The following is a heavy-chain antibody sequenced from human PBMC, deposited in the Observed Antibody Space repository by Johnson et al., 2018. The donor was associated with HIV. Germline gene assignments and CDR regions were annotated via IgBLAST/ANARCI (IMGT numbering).Heavy chain of an antibody. J-gene: IGHJ3*02. Sequence: MQLVESGGGLIQPGGSLRVSCAASGFTVSSNYMSWVRQAPGKGLEWVSGFYSGGSTYYADSVKGRFIISRDNSKNTLYLQMNSLRVEDTAVYYCASWAYSSSLTFDIWGQGTMVTVSS. D-gene: IGHD6-6*01. CDR1: GFTVSSNY. V-gene: IGHV3-53*01. CDR3: ASWAYSSSLTFDI. CDR2: FYSGGST.